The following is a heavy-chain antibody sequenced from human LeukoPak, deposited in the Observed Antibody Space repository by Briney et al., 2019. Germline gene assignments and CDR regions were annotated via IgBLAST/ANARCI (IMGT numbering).Heavy chain of an antibody. V-gene: IGHV1-69*13. CDR3: ARQSRTTEAFDI. D-gene: IGHD1-1*01. CDR2: IIPFFGTA. J-gene: IGHJ3*02. CDR1: GGTFSSDA. Sequence: ASVKVSCKASGGTFSSDAIGWVRQAPGQGLEWMGGIIPFFGTANYAQKFQGRVTITADESTSTAYMELSSLRSEDTAVYYCARQSRTTEAFDIWGQGTIVTVSS.